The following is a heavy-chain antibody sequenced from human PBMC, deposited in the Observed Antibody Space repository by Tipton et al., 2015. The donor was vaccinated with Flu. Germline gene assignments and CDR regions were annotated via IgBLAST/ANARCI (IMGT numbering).Heavy chain of an antibody. CDR1: GFTFVTYA. CDR3: ARGNWGSGIWGSPFGY. CDR2: ISDNGAYT. J-gene: IGHJ4*02. D-gene: IGHD3-10*01. V-gene: IGHV3-64*02. Sequence: SLRLSCAASGFTFVTYAMHWVRQAPGKGLEHVSGISDNGAYTSYADSVKGRFTISRDNSENTLYLQMGSLRPDDMAVYYCARGNWGSGIWGSPFGYWGQGTLVTVSS.